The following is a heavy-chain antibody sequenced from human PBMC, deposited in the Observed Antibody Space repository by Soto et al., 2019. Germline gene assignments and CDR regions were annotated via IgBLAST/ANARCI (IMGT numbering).Heavy chain of an antibody. CDR1: GYTFTGYD. V-gene: IGHV1-8*01. CDR3: AKNYDFWSGYSSEFVSWFDP. D-gene: IGHD3-3*01. CDR2: MNPNSGNT. Sequence: GASVKVSCKASGYTFTGYDINWVRQATGQGLEWMGWMNPNSGNTGYAQKFQGRVTMTRNTSISTAYMELSSLRSEDTAVYYCAKNYDFWSGYSSEFVSWFDPWGQGTLVTVSS. J-gene: IGHJ5*02.